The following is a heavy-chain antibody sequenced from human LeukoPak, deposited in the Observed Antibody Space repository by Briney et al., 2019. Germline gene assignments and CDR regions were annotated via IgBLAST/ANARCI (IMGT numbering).Heavy chain of an antibody. CDR3: ARDSPYSSSWYGWFDP. D-gene: IGHD6-13*01. V-gene: IGHV4-4*07. CDR1: GGSISSYY. J-gene: IGHJ5*02. Sequence: SETLSLTCTVSGGSISSYYWSWIRQPAGKGLEGIGRIYTSGSTNYNPSLKSRVTMSVDPSKNQFSLKLSSVTAADTAVYYCARDSPYSSSWYGWFDPWGQGTLVTVSS. CDR2: IYTSGST.